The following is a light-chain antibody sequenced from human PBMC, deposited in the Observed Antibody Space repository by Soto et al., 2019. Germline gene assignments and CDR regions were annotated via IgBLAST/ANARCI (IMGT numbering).Light chain of an antibody. J-gene: IGKJ5*01. Sequence: ESVLTQSPVTLSLSPGERATLSCRASQSVSGIYLAWYQQKPGQAPRLLIYDASNRAPGIPARFGGSGSGTDFTLTISSLEPEDFAVYYCQQYGSSPITFGQGTRLEI. CDR2: DAS. CDR3: QQYGSSPIT. V-gene: IGKV3-20*01. CDR1: QSVSGIY.